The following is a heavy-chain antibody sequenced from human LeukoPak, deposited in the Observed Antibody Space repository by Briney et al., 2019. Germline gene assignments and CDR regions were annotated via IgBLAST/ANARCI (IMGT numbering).Heavy chain of an antibody. D-gene: IGHD3-22*01. CDR3: TTELPAGYYYDSSGYYQGDY. J-gene: IGHJ4*02. V-gene: IGHV3-15*04. CDR1: GFTFSNAW. CDR2: IESKTDGGTT. Sequence: GGSLRLSCAASGFTFSNAWMSWVRQAPGKGLEWVGRIESKTDGGTTDYAAPVKGRFTISRDDSKNTLYLQMNSLKTEDTAVYYCTTELPAGYYYDSSGYYQGDYWGQGTLVTVSS.